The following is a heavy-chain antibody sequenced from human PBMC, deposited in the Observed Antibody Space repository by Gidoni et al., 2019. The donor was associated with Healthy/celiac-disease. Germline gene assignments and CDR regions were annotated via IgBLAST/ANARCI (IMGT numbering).Heavy chain of an antibody. CDR1: GFTFSSYA. CDR3: AKEQGPDKYCSGGSCYWNPFDY. Sequence: EVQLLESGGGLVQPGGSLRLSCAASGFTFSSYAMSWVRQAPGKGLELVSAISGSGGSTYYADSVKGRFTISRDNSKNTLYLQMNSLRAEDTAVYYCAKEQGPDKYCSGGSCYWNPFDYWGQGTLVTVSS. CDR2: ISGSGGST. J-gene: IGHJ4*02. V-gene: IGHV3-23*01. D-gene: IGHD2-15*01.